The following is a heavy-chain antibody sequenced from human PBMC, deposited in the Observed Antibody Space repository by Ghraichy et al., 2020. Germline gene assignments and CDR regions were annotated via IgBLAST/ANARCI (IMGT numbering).Heavy chain of an antibody. J-gene: IGHJ3*02. CDR2: ISYDGSNK. CDR1: GFTFSSYA. CDR3: ARGPDSQNHHNAFDI. V-gene: IGHV3-30*04. Sequence: GGSLRLSCAASGFTFSSYAMHWVRQAPGKGLEWVAVISYDGSNKYYADSVKGRFTISRDNSKNTLYLQMNSLRAEDTAVYYCARGPDSQNHHNAFDIWGQGTMVTVSS. D-gene: IGHD1-14*01.